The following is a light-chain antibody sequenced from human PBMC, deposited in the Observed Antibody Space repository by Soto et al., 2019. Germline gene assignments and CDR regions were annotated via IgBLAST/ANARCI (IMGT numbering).Light chain of an antibody. Sequence: EIVMTQFPATLSVSPGERATLSCRASQSVSSNLAWYQHKPGQAPRLLIYGASTRATGIPARFSGSGSGTEFTLTINSLQSEDFAVYYCQHFNNWPLTFGGGTKVDIK. CDR2: GAS. V-gene: IGKV3-15*01. CDR1: QSVSSN. J-gene: IGKJ4*01. CDR3: QHFNNWPLT.